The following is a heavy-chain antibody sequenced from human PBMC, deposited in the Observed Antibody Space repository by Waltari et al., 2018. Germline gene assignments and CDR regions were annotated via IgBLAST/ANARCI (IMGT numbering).Heavy chain of an antibody. CDR3: AGRRVSYYGMDV. V-gene: IGHV5-51*01. Sequence: EVQLVQSGAEVKKPGESLKISCKGSGYSFTSYWIGWVRQMPGKGLEWMGIVYRGDADTRHSPSFQGHVTISADKSISAADLQWSSVKASDTARYYCAGRRVSYYGMDVWGQGTTVTVSS. J-gene: IGHJ6*02. D-gene: IGHD2-8*01. CDR1: GYSFTSYW. CDR2: VYRGDADT.